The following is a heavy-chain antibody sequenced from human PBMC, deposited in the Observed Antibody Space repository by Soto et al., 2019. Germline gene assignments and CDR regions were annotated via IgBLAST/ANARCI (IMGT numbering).Heavy chain of an antibody. Sequence: QIPLKESGPTLVKPTENLTLTCTFSGFSLNTRDLGVGWIRQSPGKALEWLAIIYWNDSKNYSPSQKSRLTVTKATSNNQVVLTVTDMDPVDTATYYCAQKGRGYFDYWGQGTLVTVSS. CDR1: GFSLNTRDLG. CDR3: AQKGRGYFDY. J-gene: IGHJ4*02. D-gene: IGHD3-10*01. CDR2: IYWNDSK. V-gene: IGHV2-5*01.